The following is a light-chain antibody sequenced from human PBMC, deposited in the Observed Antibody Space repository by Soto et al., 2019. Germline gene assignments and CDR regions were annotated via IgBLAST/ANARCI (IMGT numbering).Light chain of an antibody. CDR1: SSDVGGYDY. J-gene: IGLJ1*01. Sequence: QAVLTESTSVSGSPGQSITISCTGTSSDVGGYDYVSWYQQHPGTAPRLIIFEVTNRPSGVSNRFSGSKSGNTASLTISGLQAKDEADYYCTSSTSSSTQVFGTGTKVTVL. V-gene: IGLV2-14*01. CDR3: TSSTSSSTQV. CDR2: EVT.